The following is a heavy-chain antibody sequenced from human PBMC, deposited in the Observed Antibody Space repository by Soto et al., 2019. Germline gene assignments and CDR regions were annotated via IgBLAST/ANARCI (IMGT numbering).Heavy chain of an antibody. CDR2: INAGNGNT. V-gene: IGHV1-3*01. CDR3: ATSYVVSHPYGMDV. Sequence: ASVKVSCKASGYTFTRYAMHWVRQAPGQRLEWMGWINAGNGNTKYSQKFQGRVTITRDTSASTAYMELSSLRSEDTAVYYCATSYVVSHPYGMDVWGQGTTVTVSS. CDR1: GYTFTRYA. J-gene: IGHJ6*02. D-gene: IGHD3-10*02.